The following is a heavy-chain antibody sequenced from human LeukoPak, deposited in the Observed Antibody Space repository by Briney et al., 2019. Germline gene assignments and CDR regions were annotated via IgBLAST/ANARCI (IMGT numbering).Heavy chain of an antibody. J-gene: IGHJ4*02. CDR2: IYYSGST. Sequence: SETLSLTCTVSGGSISSSSYYWGWIRQPPGKGLEWIGSIYYSGSTYYNPSLKSRVTISVDTSKNQFSLKVNSVTAADTAVYYCAREYGDFDYWGQGALVTVSS. V-gene: IGHV4-39*07. CDR1: GGSISSSSYY. D-gene: IGHD4-17*01. CDR3: AREYGDFDY.